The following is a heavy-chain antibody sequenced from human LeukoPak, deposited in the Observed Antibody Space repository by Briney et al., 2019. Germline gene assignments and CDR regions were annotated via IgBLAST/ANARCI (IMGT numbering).Heavy chain of an antibody. J-gene: IGHJ6*02. V-gene: IGHV4-61*01. CDR2: IYYSGST. Sequence: SETLSLTCTVSGGSVSSGSYYWSWIRQPPGKGLEWIGYIYYSGSTNYNPSLKSRVTISVDTSKNQFSLKLSSVTAADTAVYYCARDPSPTLYDFWSGYYGRYGMDVWGQGTTVTVSS. CDR1: GGSVSSGSYY. D-gene: IGHD3-3*01. CDR3: ARDPSPTLYDFWSGYYGRYGMDV.